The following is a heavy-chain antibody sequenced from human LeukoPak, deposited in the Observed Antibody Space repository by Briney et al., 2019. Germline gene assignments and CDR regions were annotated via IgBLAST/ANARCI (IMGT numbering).Heavy chain of an antibody. J-gene: IGHJ3*02. CDR1: GGSISSSSYY. D-gene: IGHD3-22*01. CDR2: IYXXXXX. Sequence: SETLSLTCTVSGGSISSSSYYWGWIRQPPGKGLEWIGSIYXXXXXXYNPSLKSRVTISVDTSKNQFSLKLSSVTAADTAVYYCARSYYYDSSGYRIWRWADAFDIWGQGTMVTVSS. CDR3: ARSYYYDSSGYRIWRWADAFDI. V-gene: IGHV4-39*01.